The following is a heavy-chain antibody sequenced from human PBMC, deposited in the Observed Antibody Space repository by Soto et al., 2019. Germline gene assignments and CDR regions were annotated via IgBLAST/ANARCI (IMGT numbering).Heavy chain of an antibody. V-gene: IGHV4-59*01. Sequence: TSETLSLTCTVSGGSISSYYWSWIRQPPGKGLEWIGYIYYSGSTNYNPSLKSRVTISVDTSKNQFSLKLSSVTAADTAVYYCARDPEAFDIWGQGTLITVS. CDR2: IYYSGST. CDR1: GGSISSYY. CDR3: ARDPEAFDI. J-gene: IGHJ3*02.